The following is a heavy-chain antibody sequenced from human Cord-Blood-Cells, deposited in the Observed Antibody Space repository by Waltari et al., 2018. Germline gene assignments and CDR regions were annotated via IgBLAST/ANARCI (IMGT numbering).Heavy chain of an antibody. V-gene: IGHV4-34*01. CDR2: INHSGST. D-gene: IGHD6-13*01. J-gene: IGHJ3*02. CDR3: ARGSIAAAGIGAFDI. CDR1: GGSFSGYY. Sequence: QVQLQQWGAGLLKPSETLSLTCAVYGGSFSGYYWSWIRQPPGKGREWIGEINHSGSTNYNPSLKRRVTISVDTSKNQFSLKLSSVTAADTAVYYCARGSIAAAGIGAFDIWGQGTMVTVSS.